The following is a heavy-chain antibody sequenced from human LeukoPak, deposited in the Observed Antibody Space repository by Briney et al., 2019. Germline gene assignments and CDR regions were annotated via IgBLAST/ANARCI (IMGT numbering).Heavy chain of an antibody. V-gene: IGHV4-39*01. CDR3: ARRDIVVVPPTGFDP. CDR2: IYYSGST. J-gene: IGHJ5*02. Sequence: SETLSLTCTVSGDSISSSSYYWGWLRQPPGKGLEWIGSIYYSGSTYYNPSLKSRVTISVDTSKNQFSLKLNSVTAADTAVYYCARRDIVVVPPTGFDPWGQGTLVTVSS. D-gene: IGHD2-2*01. CDR1: GDSISSSSYY.